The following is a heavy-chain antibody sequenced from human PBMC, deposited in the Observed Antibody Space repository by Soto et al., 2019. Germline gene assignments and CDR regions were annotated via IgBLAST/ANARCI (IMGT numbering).Heavy chain of an antibody. D-gene: IGHD3-3*01. V-gene: IGHV4-31*03. Sequence: QVQLQESGPGLVKPSQTLSLTCTVSGDSISNGGYYWSWIRQHPGKGLEWIGYIYYSGNTDYNPSLKSRVTLSVDTSKNQFSLKLTSVTAADTAVYYCAGSIFGVRMEIDYWGQGTLVTVSS. CDR2: IYYSGNT. CDR3: AGSIFGVRMEIDY. J-gene: IGHJ4*02. CDR1: GDSISNGGYY.